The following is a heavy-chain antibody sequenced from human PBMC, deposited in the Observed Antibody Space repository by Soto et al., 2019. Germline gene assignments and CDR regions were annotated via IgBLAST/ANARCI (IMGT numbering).Heavy chain of an antibody. CDR3: ARALVHYDSSGYPDY. V-gene: IGHV3-30-3*01. Sequence: QVQLVESGGGVVQPGRSLRLSCAASGFTFSSYAMHWVRQAPGKGLEWVAVISYDGSNKYYADSVKGRFTISRDNSKNTRYLQMNSLRAEDTAVYYCARALVHYDSSGYPDYWGQGTLVTVSS. D-gene: IGHD3-22*01. CDR2: ISYDGSNK. J-gene: IGHJ4*02. CDR1: GFTFSSYA.